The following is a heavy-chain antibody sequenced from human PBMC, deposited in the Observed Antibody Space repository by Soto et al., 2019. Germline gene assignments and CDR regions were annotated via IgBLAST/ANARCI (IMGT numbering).Heavy chain of an antibody. D-gene: IGHD3-9*01. CDR3: ARHGVGDILTGQPDY. Sequence: GESLKISCKGSGYSFTSYCIGCVRQMPGKGLEWMGIIYPGDSDTRYSPSFQGQVTISADKSISTAYLQWSSLKASDTAMYYCARHGVGDILTGQPDYWGQGTLVTVSS. J-gene: IGHJ4*02. V-gene: IGHV5-51*01. CDR1: GYSFTSYC. CDR2: IYPGDSDT.